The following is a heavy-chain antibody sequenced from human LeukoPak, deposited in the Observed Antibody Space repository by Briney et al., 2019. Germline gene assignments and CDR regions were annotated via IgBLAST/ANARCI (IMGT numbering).Heavy chain of an antibody. D-gene: IGHD6-19*01. CDR1: GGSISNSNYC. CDR2: IYYNGAT. J-gene: IGHJ4*02. Sequence: SETLSLTCTVSGGSISNSNYCWGWVRQPPGKGLEWIGTIYYNGATQYNPSLKSRVAISVDTSKNQFSLRLSSVTATDAAMYYCAKELRIPALADTGDYWGQGTPVTVSS. CDR3: AKELRIPALADTGDY. V-gene: IGHV4-39*01.